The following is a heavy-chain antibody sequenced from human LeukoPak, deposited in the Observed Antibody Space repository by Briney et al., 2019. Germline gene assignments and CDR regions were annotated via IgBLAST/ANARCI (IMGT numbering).Heavy chain of an antibody. J-gene: IGHJ3*02. D-gene: IGHD6-13*01. CDR1: GYTFTSYG. CDR3: AREVKQAASSDAFDI. CDR2: ISAYNGNT. V-gene: IGHV1-18*01. Sequence: ASVKVSCKASGYTFTSYGISWVRQAPGQGLEWMGWISAYNGNTNYAQKLQGRVTMTTDTSTSTAYMELRSLRSDDTAVYFCAREVKQAASSDAFDIWGQGTLVTVSS.